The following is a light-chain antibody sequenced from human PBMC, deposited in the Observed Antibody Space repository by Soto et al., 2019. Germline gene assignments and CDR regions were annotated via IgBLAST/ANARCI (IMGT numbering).Light chain of an antibody. CDR2: GAS. V-gene: IGKV3-20*01. CDR1: QSVTSSF. Sequence: EIVVTQSPGTLSSSPGERATLSCRANQSVTSSFLAWYQQKPVQAPRLLIYGASNRATGIPDRFSGSGSGTDFTVTISRLEPEDFLVYYCQQYGSSPTFGQGTKVEMK. J-gene: IGKJ1*01. CDR3: QQYGSSPT.